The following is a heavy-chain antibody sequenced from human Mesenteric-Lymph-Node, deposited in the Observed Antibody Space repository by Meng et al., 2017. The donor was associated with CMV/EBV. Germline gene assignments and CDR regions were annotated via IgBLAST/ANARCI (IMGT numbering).Heavy chain of an antibody. CDR1: GGTFSSYA. D-gene: IGHD2-2*01. CDR3: ARGGSSVPAAPGAFDY. V-gene: IGHV1-69*05. Sequence: SVKVSCKASGGTFSSYAISWVRQAPGQGLEWMGGIIPIFGTANYAQKFQGRVTITTDESTSTAYMELSSLRSEDTAVYYCARGGSSVPAAPGAFDYWGQGTLVTVSS. CDR2: IIPIFGTA. J-gene: IGHJ4*02.